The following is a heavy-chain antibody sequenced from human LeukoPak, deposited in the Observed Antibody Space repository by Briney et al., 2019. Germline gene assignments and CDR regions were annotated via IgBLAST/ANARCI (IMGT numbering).Heavy chain of an antibody. V-gene: IGHV1-2*02. Sequence: ASVKVSCKASGYTFTGYYMHWVRQAPGQGLEWMGWINPNSGGTNYAQKFQGRVTMTRDTSISTAYMELSRLRSDDTAVYYCAREPGVQGLWDAFDIWGRGTMVTVSS. CDR1: GYTFTGYY. CDR3: AREPGVQGLWDAFDI. CDR2: INPNSGGT. J-gene: IGHJ3*02. D-gene: IGHD4/OR15-4a*01.